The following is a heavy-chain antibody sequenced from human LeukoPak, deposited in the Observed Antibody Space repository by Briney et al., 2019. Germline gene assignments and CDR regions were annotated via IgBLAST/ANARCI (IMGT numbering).Heavy chain of an antibody. CDR1: GFTFSNAW. CDR2: IKSKTDGGTT. V-gene: IGHV3-15*01. CDR3: ATDKIFAPDYGDYPVDI. D-gene: IGHD4-17*01. J-gene: IGHJ3*02. Sequence: PGGSLRLSCAASGFTFSNAWMSWVRQAPGKGLEWVGRIKSKTDGGTTDYAAPVKGRFTISRDDSKNTLYLQMNSLKTEDTAAYYCATDKIFAPDYGDYPVDIWGQGTMVTVSS.